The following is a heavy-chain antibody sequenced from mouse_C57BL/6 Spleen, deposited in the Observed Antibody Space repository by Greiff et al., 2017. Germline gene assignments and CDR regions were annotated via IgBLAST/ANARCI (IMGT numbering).Heavy chain of an antibody. CDR2: INPGSGGT. CDR1: GYAFTNYL. J-gene: IGHJ1*03. V-gene: IGHV1-54*01. CDR3: ARNDYDWYFDV. D-gene: IGHD2-4*01. Sequence: VKLMESGAELVRPGTSVKVSCKASGYAFTNYLIEWVKQRPGQGLEWIGVINPGSGGTNYNEKFKGKATLTADKSSSTAYMQLSSLTSEDSAVYFCARNDYDWYFDVWGTGTTVTVSS.